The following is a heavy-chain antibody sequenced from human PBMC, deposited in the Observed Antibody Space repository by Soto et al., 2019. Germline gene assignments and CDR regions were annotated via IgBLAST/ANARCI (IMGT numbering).Heavy chain of an antibody. V-gene: IGHV1-46*01. D-gene: IGHD6-6*01. CDR3: ARDLWASIAARGTTSTSCYGMDV. Sequence: QVQLVQSGAEVKKPGASVKVSCKASGYTFTSYYMHWVRQAPGQGLEWMGIINPSGGSTSYAQKFQGRVTMTRDTSTSTVYMELSSLRSEDTAVYYCARDLWASIAARGTTSTSCYGMDVWGQGTTVTVSS. J-gene: IGHJ6*02. CDR1: GYTFTSYY. CDR2: INPSGGST.